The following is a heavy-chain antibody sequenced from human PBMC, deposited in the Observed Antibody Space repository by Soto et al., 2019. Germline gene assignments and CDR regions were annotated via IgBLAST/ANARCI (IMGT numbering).Heavy chain of an antibody. Sequence: QVQLMQSGVEVKKPGASVKVSCKGSGYTFTDHGISWVRQAPGQGLEWMGWIIPNNGNTKNAPKFQGRVTMTTDTATSTAYMELRRLRSDDTAVYYCSRLSGVVVGDDWGQGTLVTVSS. CDR2: IIPNNGNT. CDR1: GYTFTDHG. V-gene: IGHV1-18*01. D-gene: IGHD2-15*01. CDR3: SRLSGVVVGDD. J-gene: IGHJ4*02.